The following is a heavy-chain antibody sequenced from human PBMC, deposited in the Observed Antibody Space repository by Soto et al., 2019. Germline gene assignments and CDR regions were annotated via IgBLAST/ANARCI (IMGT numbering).Heavy chain of an antibody. D-gene: IGHD2-2*01. V-gene: IGHV1-69*13. CDR1: GGTFTNYA. CDR2: IIPVFGTP. CDR3: ARERSVGYCITTTCPKPFYYDAVDV. J-gene: IGHJ6*02. Sequence: SVKVSCKASGGTFTNYAFSWVRQAPGQGLEWMGGIIPVFGTPDYAQKFQGRVTITADESTRTASMELSSLRSDDTAVYYCARERSVGYCITTTCPKPFYYDAVDVWGQGTTVTVSS.